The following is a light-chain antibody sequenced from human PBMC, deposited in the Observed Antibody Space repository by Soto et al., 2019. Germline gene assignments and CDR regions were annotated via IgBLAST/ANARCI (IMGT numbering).Light chain of an antibody. J-gene: IGKJ1*01. CDR3: QQYGSSPT. CDR1: QSVSSSY. V-gene: IGKV3-20*01. Sequence: EVVWTKYPGTLSVSPGERATLSCRASQSVSSSYLAWYQRKPGQAPRLLIYGASSRATGIPDRFSGSGSGTDSTLTISRLEPEDFAVYYCQQYGSSPTFGQRTKVAIK. CDR2: GAS.